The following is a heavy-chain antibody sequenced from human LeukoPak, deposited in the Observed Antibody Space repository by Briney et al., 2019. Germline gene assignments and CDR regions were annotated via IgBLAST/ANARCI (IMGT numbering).Heavy chain of an antibody. CDR2: IRYDGSNK. V-gene: IGHV3-30*02. Sequence: GGSLRLSCAASGFTFSSYVMHWVRQAPGKGLEWVAFIRYDGSNKYYADSVKGRFTISRDNSKKTLYLQMKSLRAEDTAVYYCAKGFGSYYSSGVYIAYWGQGTLVTVSS. CDR3: AKGFGSYYSSGVYIAY. J-gene: IGHJ4*02. CDR1: GFTFSSYV. D-gene: IGHD1-26*01.